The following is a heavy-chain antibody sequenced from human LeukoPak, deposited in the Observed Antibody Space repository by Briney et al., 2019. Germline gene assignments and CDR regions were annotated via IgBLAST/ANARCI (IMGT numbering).Heavy chain of an antibody. CDR1: GFTFNNYW. D-gene: IGHD6-19*01. Sequence: GGSLRLSCAGTGFTFNNYWMNWVRQAPGKGLEWVANIKEDGSQIYYVDSVKGRFTISRDNAKNSVYPQMNSLRAEDTAVYYCAGSSGWLFDYWGQGTLVAVSS. CDR3: AGSSGWLFDY. V-gene: IGHV3-7*01. CDR2: IKEDGSQI. J-gene: IGHJ4*02.